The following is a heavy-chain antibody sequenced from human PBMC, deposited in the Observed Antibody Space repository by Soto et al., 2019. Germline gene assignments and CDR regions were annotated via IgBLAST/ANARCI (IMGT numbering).Heavy chain of an antibody. CDR3: AKDLGYGGNPPVGDY. J-gene: IGHJ4*02. CDR2: ISYDGSNK. V-gene: IGHV3-30*18. CDR1: GFTFSSYG. D-gene: IGHD2-15*01. Sequence: QVQLVESGGGVVQPGRSLRLSCAASGFTFSSYGMHWVRQAPGKGLEWVAVISYDGSNKYYADSVKGRFTISRDNSKNTLYLQRNSLRAEDTAVYYCAKDLGYGGNPPVGDYWGQGTLVTVSS.